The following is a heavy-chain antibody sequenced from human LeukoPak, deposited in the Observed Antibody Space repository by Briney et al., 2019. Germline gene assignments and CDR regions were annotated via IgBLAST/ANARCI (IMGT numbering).Heavy chain of an antibody. J-gene: IGHJ5*02. CDR1: GFTFSSYD. D-gene: IGHD6-19*01. Sequence: GSLRLSCAASGFTFSSYDMTWVRQAPGKGLEWIGEINHSGSTNYNPSLKSRVTISVDTSKNQFSLKLSSVTAADTAVYYCARGQDSSGWYHSGWFDPWGQGTLVTVSS. CDR2: INHSGST. V-gene: IGHV4-34*01. CDR3: ARGQDSSGWYHSGWFDP.